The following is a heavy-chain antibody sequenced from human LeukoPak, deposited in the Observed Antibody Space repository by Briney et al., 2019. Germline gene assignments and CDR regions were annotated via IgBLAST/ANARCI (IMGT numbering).Heavy chain of an antibody. CDR1: GGSISSYY. D-gene: IGHD3-10*01. CDR2: IYTSGST. V-gene: IGHV4-4*07. Sequence: PSETLSLTCTVSGGSISSYYWSWIRQPAGKGLEWIGRIYTSGSTNYNPTLKSRVTMSVDTSKNQFSLKLSSVTAADTAVYYCARGSFTMVRGVTIGNNWFDPWGQGTLVTVSS. CDR3: ARGSFTMVRGVTIGNNWFDP. J-gene: IGHJ5*02.